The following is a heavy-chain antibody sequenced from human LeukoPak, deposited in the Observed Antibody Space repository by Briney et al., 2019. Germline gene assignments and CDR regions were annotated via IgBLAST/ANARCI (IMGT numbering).Heavy chain of an antibody. Sequence: ASVKVSRKASGYTFTGYYMHWVRQAPGQGLEWMGRINPNSGGTNYAQKFQGRVTMTRDTSISTAYMELSRLRSDDTAVYYCARDPPPSLAAADDYWGQGTLVTVSS. CDR2: INPNSGGT. V-gene: IGHV1-2*06. J-gene: IGHJ4*02. CDR1: GYTFTGYY. D-gene: IGHD6-13*01. CDR3: ARDPPPSLAAADDY.